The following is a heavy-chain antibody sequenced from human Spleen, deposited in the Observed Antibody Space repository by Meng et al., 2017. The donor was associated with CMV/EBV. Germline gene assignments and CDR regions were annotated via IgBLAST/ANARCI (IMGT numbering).Heavy chain of an antibody. J-gene: IGHJ6*02. CDR1: GFTVSNNY. V-gene: IGHV3-53*01. CDR2: IYTGGNT. Sequence: GESLKISCAASGFTVSNNYMSWVRQAPGKGLEWVSVIYTGGNTYYADSVEGRFTISRDNSKNTLYLEMNSLRAEDSAVYYCARRVFGIPITGTTPRGSYGMDVWGQGTTVTVSS. D-gene: IGHD1-7*01. CDR3: ARRVFGIPITGTTPRGSYGMDV.